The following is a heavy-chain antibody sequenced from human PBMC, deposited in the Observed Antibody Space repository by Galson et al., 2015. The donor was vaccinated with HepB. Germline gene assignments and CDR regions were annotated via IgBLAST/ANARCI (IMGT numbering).Heavy chain of an antibody. Sequence: SVKVSCKASGYTFAYGVTWVRQAPGQGLECMGWISGYNGYTKSAEKFQGRVTMTTDTSTNTAYMELRSLTSDDTAVYNCARGRTTVWSFDFWGQGTLVTVSS. V-gene: IGHV1-18*01. CDR2: ISGYNGYT. CDR1: GYTFAYG. D-gene: IGHD2-2*01. CDR3: ARGRTTVWSFDF. J-gene: IGHJ4*02.